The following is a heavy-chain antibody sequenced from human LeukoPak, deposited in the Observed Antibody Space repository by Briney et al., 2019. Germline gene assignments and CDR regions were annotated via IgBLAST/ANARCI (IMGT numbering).Heavy chain of an antibody. V-gene: IGHV4-61*02. CDR3: ARALHTQYCSSTSCHPNWFDP. CDR1: GGSISSSSFY. Sequence: PSETLSLTCTVSGGSISSSSFYWGWIRQPAGKGLEWIGRIYTSGSTNYNPSLKSRVTMSVDTSKNQFSLKLSSVTAADTAVYYCARALHTQYCSSTSCHPNWFDPWGQGTLVTVSS. D-gene: IGHD2-2*01. J-gene: IGHJ5*02. CDR2: IYTSGST.